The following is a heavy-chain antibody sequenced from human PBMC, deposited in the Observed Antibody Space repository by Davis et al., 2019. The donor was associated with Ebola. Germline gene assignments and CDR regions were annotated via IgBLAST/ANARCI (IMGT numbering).Heavy chain of an antibody. V-gene: IGHV3-7*03. CDR1: GFTFSSYW. CDR3: ARSEGGGGFGAQDY. D-gene: IGHD3-16*01. CDR2: IKQDGSEK. J-gene: IGHJ4*02. Sequence: PGGSLRLSCAASGFTFSSYWMSWVRQAPGKGLEWVANIKQDGSEKYYVDSVKGRFTISRDNAKNSLYLQMNSLRAEDTAVCYCARSEGGGGFGAQDYWGQGTLVTVSS.